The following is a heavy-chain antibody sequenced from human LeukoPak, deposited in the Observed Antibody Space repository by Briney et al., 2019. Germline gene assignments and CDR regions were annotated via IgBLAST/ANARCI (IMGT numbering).Heavy chain of an antibody. Sequence: SVKVSCKASGGTFSSYAISWVRLAPGQGLEWMGGIIPIFGTANYAQKFQGRVTITADESTSTAYMELSSLRSEDTAVYYCAFAPYYYDSSGPTWGDFDYWGQGTLVTVSS. J-gene: IGHJ4*02. CDR3: AFAPYYYDSSGPTWGDFDY. CDR1: GGTFSSYA. D-gene: IGHD3-22*01. V-gene: IGHV1-69*13. CDR2: IIPIFGTA.